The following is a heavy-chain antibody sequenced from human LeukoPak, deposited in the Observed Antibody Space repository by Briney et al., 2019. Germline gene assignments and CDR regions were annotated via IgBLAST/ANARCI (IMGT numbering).Heavy chain of an antibody. CDR1: GFTFSGSA. V-gene: IGHV3-73*01. D-gene: IGHD3-22*01. J-gene: IGHJ3*02. CDR3: TKPTSYYDSSGRDI. CDR2: IRSKANSYAT. Sequence: GGSLRLSCAASGFTFSGSAMHWVRQAPGKGLEWVGRIRSKANSYATAYAASVKGRFTISRDDSKNTAYLQMNSLKTEDTAVYYCTKPTSYYDSSGRDIWGQGTMVTVSS.